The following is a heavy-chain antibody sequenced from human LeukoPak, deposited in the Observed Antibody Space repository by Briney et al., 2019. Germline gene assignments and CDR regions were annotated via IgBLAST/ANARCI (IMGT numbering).Heavy chain of an antibody. D-gene: IGHD3-16*02. CDR2: INPNSGGT. V-gene: IGHV1-2*02. Sequence: ASVKVSCKASGYTFTGYYMHWVRQAPGQGLEWMGWINPNSGGTNYAQKFQGRVTMTRDTSISTAYMELSSLRSEDTAVYYCARGVITFGGVIVKSDQDHAFDIWGQGTMVTVSS. J-gene: IGHJ3*02. CDR3: ARGVITFGGVIVKSDQDHAFDI. CDR1: GYTFTGYY.